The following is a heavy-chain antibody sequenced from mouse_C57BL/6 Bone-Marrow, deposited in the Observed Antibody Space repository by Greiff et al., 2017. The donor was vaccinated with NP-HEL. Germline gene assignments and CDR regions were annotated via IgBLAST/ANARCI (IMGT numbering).Heavy chain of an antibody. CDR3: ARRVDGYPWYFDV. CDR1: GYTFTDYN. D-gene: IGHD2-3*01. CDR2: INPNNGGT. V-gene: IGHV1-18*01. J-gene: IGHJ1*03. Sequence: VQLKQSGPELVKPGASVKISCKASGYTFTDYNMDWVKQSHGKSLEWIGDINPNNGGTIYNQKFKGKATLTVDKSSSTAYMELRSLTSEDTAVYYCARRVDGYPWYFDVWGTGTTVTVSS.